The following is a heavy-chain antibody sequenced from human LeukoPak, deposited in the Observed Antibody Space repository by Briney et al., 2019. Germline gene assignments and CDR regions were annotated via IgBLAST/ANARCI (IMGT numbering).Heavy chain of an antibody. J-gene: IGHJ6*02. CDR3: ASKRQSYYYYGMDV. CDR2: ISAYNGNT. Sequence: GASVKVSCTASGYTFTSYGISWVRQAPGQGLEWMGWISAYNGNTNYAQKLQGRVTMTTDTSTSTAYMELRSLRSDDTAVYYCASKRQSYYYYGMDVWGQGTTVTVSS. D-gene: IGHD5-24*01. V-gene: IGHV1-18*01. CDR1: GYTFTSYG.